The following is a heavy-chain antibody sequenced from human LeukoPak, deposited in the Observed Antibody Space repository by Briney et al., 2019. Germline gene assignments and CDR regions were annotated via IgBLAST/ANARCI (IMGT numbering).Heavy chain of an antibody. D-gene: IGHD2-2*01. CDR1: GGSISSGGYY. Sequence: SETLSLTCTVSGGSISSGGYYWSWIRQPPGKGLEWIGYIYHSGSTYYNPSLKSRVTISVDRSKNQFSLKLSSVTAAGTAVYYCARDPARIIAGRQDIVVVPAWGQGTLVTVSS. V-gene: IGHV4-30-2*01. CDR2: IYHSGST. CDR3: ARDPARIIAGRQDIVVVPA. J-gene: IGHJ5*02.